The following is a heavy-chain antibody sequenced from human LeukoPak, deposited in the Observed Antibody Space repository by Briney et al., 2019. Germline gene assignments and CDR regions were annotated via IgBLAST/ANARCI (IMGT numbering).Heavy chain of an antibody. CDR2: INPNSGGT. J-gene: IGHJ3*02. V-gene: IGHV1-2*02. Sequence: GASVKVSCKASGYTFTGYYMHWVRQAPGQGLEWMGWINPNSGGTNYAQKFQGRVTMTRDTSISTAYMELSSLRSEDTAVYYCAGVRGVRDAFDIWGQGTMVTVSS. D-gene: IGHD3-10*01. CDR3: AGVRGVRDAFDI. CDR1: GYTFTGYY.